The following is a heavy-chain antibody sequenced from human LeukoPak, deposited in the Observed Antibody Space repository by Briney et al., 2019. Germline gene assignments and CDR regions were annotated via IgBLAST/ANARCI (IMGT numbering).Heavy chain of an antibody. D-gene: IGHD6-19*01. V-gene: IGHV4-4*07. CDR2: IHTTGST. CDR1: GASISSYY. CDR3: AREWLVTYFDY. J-gene: IGHJ4*02. Sequence: PSETLSLTCTVSGASISSYYWSWIRQPAGKGLEWIGRIHTTGSTNYNPSLKSRVTMSVDMSKNQFSLKLSSVTAADTAVYYCAREWLVTYFDYWGQGTLVTVSS.